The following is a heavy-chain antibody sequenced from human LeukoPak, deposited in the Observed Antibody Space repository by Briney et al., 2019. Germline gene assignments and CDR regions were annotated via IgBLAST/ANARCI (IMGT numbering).Heavy chain of an antibody. CDR2: IYYTGST. V-gene: IGHV4-39*01. CDR3: ARHHEGRSANYWYFDL. Sequence: PSETLSLTCTVSGGSVSSSSYYWGWIRQPPGKGLEWIGSIYYTGSTYYNPSLESRVTISVDTSKNQFSLMVSSVTAADTAVYYCARHHEGRSANYWYFDLWGRGTLVTVSS. D-gene: IGHD1-26*01. J-gene: IGHJ2*01. CDR1: GGSVSSSSYY.